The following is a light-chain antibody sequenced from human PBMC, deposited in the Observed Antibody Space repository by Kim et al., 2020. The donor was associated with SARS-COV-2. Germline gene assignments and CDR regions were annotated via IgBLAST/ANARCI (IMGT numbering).Light chain of an antibody. CDR2: SNN. J-gene: IGLJ3*02. CDR3: AAWDDSLNGRV. CDR1: STNIGGNT. Sequence: QSVLTQPPSASGTPGQRVTISCSGSSTNIGGNTVNWYQQLPGTAPKHLIYSNNDQPSGVPDRCSCSKSGTTASLPISWVQSEDEADYYCAAWDDSLNGRVFGGGTQLTVL. V-gene: IGLV1-44*01.